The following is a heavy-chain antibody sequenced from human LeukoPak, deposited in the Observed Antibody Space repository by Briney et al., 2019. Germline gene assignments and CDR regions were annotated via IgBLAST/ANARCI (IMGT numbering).Heavy chain of an antibody. J-gene: IGHJ4*02. CDR1: GFTFSTYW. V-gene: IGHV3-7*01. D-gene: IGHD2-2*01. CDR2: IKQDGSEK. Sequence: GGSLRLSCAASGFTFSTYWMSWVRQAPGKGLEWVANIKQDGSEKNYVDSVKGRFTISRDNAKKSLYLQMNSLRVEDTAVYYCARRAGPYCSATTCRGDFDYWGQGTLVTVSS. CDR3: ARRAGPYCSATTCRGDFDY.